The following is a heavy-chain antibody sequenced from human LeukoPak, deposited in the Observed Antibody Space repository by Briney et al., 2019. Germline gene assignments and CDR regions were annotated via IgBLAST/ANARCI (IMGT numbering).Heavy chain of an antibody. CDR2: INHSGST. V-gene: IGHV4-34*01. CDR1: GGSFSGHY. J-gene: IGHJ6*03. Sequence: SETLSLTCAVYGGSFSGHYWSWIRQPPRKGLEWIGEINHSGSTNYNPSLKSRVTISVDTSKNQFSLKLSSVTAADTAVYYCASSRGYYYYYMDVWGKGTTVTVSS. CDR3: ASSRGYYYYYMDV.